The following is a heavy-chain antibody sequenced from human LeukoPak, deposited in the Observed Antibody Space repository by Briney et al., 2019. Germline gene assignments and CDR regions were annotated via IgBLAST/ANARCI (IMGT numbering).Heavy chain of an antibody. CDR3: AKEGIYYYGMDV. V-gene: IGHV3-43*02. Sequence: GGSLRLSCAASGFTFDDSAMHWVRQAPGKGLEWVALISGDGGSTYNADSVKGRFTISRDNSKNSLYLQMNSLTTEDTALYYCAKEGIYYYGMDVWGQGTTVTVSS. CDR2: ISGDGGST. CDR1: GFTFDDSA. D-gene: IGHD6-13*01. J-gene: IGHJ6*02.